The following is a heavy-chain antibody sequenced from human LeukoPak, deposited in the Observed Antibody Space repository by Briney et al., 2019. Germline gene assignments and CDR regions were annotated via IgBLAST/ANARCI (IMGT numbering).Heavy chain of an antibody. D-gene: IGHD3-10*01. Sequence: PGASVKVSCKASGYTFTGYYMHWVRQAPGQGLEWMGWINPNSGGTNYAQKFQGWVAMTRDTSISTAYMELSRLRSDDTAVYYCARDMSPGGEEGGYYYYYGMDVWGQGTTVTVSS. J-gene: IGHJ6*02. V-gene: IGHV1-2*04. CDR3: ARDMSPGGEEGGYYYYYGMDV. CDR2: INPNSGGT. CDR1: GYTFTGYY.